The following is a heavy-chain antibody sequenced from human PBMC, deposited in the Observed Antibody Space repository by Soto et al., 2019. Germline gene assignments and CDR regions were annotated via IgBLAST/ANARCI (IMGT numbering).Heavy chain of an antibody. V-gene: IGHV3-49*03. CDR1: GFTFGDYA. CDR2: MRSKSYSGTI. Sequence: EVQLVDSGGGLEEQGRSLRLSCTGSGFTFGDYAMSWFRQAPGKGLEWVGLMRSKSYSGTIEYAASVKGRFTISRDDSNSIAYLQMSSLKIEDTAVYYCSGFSGGDLNHYGMDVWGQGTTVTVSS. J-gene: IGHJ6*02. D-gene: IGHD5-12*01. CDR3: SGFSGGDLNHYGMDV.